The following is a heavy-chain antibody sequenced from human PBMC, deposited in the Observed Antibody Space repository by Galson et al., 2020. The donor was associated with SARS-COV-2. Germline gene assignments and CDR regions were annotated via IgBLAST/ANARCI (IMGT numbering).Heavy chain of an antibody. V-gene: IGHV4-34*01. D-gene: IGHD3-3*01. Sequence: SEPLSLTCAVYGASFSDYSWTWVRQPPGKGLEWVGEVSHSGSTNYSPSLKSRVFMSVDTSKNQFSLKLRSVTAADTAVYYCARGASSGYYSSHNGGDNWFDPWGQGTLVTVSS. CDR2: VSHSGST. CDR3: ARGASSGYYSSHNGGDNWFDP. CDR1: GASFSDYS. J-gene: IGHJ5*02.